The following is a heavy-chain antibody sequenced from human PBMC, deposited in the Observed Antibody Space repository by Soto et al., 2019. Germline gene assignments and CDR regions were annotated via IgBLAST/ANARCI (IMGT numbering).Heavy chain of an antibody. CDR1: GFTFSSSA. J-gene: IGHJ3*02. V-gene: IGHV1-58*01. Sequence: SVKVSCKTSGFTFSSSAVHWVRQARGHRLQWIGWIDVGSANANYAQMLQERVTISRDMSTSTAYMELSSLRPEDTAVYYCARDWGDYIRFDAFDIWGQGTMVTVSS. D-gene: IGHD4-17*01. CDR2: IDVGSANA. CDR3: ARDWGDYIRFDAFDI.